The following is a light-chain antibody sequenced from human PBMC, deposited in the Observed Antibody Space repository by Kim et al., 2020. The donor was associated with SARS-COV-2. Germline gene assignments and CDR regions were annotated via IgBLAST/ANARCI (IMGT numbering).Light chain of an antibody. Sequence: RSLSPGERATLSCRASQSVSSYLAWYQQKPGQAPRLLIYDASNRATGIPARFSGSGSGTDFTLTISSLEPEDFAVYYCQQRSNSYTFGQGTKLEI. CDR3: QQRSNSYT. CDR1: QSVSSY. J-gene: IGKJ2*01. V-gene: IGKV3-11*01. CDR2: DAS.